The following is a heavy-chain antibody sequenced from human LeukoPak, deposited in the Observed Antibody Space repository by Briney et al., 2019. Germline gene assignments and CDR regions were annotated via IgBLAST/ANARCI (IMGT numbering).Heavy chain of an antibody. CDR2: IYTSGST. CDR3: ARLSGSEAN. Sequence: PSETLSLTCTVSGGSISSGSYYWSWIRQPAGKGLEWIGRIYTSGSTNYNPSLKSRVTISVDTSKNQFPLKLSSVTAADTAVYYCARLSGSEANWGQGTLVTVSS. V-gene: IGHV4-61*02. D-gene: IGHD3-10*01. J-gene: IGHJ4*02. CDR1: GGSISSGSYY.